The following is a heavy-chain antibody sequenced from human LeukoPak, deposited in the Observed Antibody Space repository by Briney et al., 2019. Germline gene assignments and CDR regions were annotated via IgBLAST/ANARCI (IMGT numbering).Heavy chain of an antibody. D-gene: IGHD5-12*01. V-gene: IGHV4-34*01. CDR3: ARGPRWLRF. CDR1: GGSFSGYY. Sequence: SETLSLTCAVYGGSFSGYYWSWIRQPPGKGLEWIGEINHSGSTNYNPSLKSRVTISVDTSKNQFSLKLSSVTAADTAVYYCARGPRWLRFWGQGTLVTVSS. J-gene: IGHJ4*02. CDR2: INHSGST.